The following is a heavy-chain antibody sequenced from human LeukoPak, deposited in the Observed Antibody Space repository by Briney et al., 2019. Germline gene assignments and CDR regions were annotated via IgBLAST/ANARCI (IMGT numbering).Heavy chain of an antibody. CDR2: IYIDGTTT. CDR1: GSTLSSYW. Sequence: GGSLRLSCAGSGSTLSSYWMYWVRQGAGKGLEWVSGIYIDGTTTNYADSVRGRFTIARDNAKNTLYLQMNSLRAEDTAVYYCARGGNGGNSLDYWGQGALITVSS. V-gene: IGHV3-74*01. CDR3: ARGGNGGNSLDY. D-gene: IGHD4-23*01. J-gene: IGHJ4*02.